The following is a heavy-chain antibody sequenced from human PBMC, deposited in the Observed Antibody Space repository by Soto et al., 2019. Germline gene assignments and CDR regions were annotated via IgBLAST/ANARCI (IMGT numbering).Heavy chain of an antibody. Sequence: SVKVSCKSSVYTLTSYYMHLVRQAPGQGLEWMGIINPSGGSTSYAQKFQGRVTMTRDTSTSTVYMELSSLRSEDTAVYYWARGGRYSYGSPGDWGQGTLVTVSS. J-gene: IGHJ4*02. V-gene: IGHV1-46*01. CDR3: ARGGRYSYGSPGD. D-gene: IGHD5-18*01. CDR2: INPSGGST. CDR1: VYTLTSYY.